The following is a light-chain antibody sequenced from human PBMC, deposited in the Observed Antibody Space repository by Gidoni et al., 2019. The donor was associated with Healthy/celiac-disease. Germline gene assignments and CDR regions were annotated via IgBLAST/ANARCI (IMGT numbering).Light chain of an antibody. Sequence: DTQMTQSPSSLSASVGDRVTITFRASQSISSYLNWYQQKPGKAPKLLIYAASSLQSGVPSRFSGSGSGTDFTLTISSLQPEDFATYYCQQSYSTLTWTFGQGTKVEIK. CDR2: AAS. V-gene: IGKV1-39*01. J-gene: IGKJ1*01. CDR1: QSISSY. CDR3: QQSYSTLTWT.